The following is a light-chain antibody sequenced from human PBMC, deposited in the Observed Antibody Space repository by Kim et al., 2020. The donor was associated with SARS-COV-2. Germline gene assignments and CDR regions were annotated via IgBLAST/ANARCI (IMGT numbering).Light chain of an antibody. CDR1: RSNIGNNP. V-gene: IGLV1-51*01. CDR2: DND. J-gene: IGLJ3*02. Sequence: QSVLTQPPSVSAAPGHKVTISCSGSRSNIGNNPVSWYQQFPGTAPRLITYDNDKRPSGIPDRFSSSKSGTSATLGITGLRTGDEADYYCATWDSNLSVGVFGGGTKVTVL. CDR3: ATWDSNLSVGV.